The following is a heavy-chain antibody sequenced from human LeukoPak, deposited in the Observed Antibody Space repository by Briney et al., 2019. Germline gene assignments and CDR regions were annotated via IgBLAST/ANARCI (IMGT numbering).Heavy chain of an antibody. CDR2: ISGSGGST. CDR3: TKTGGPWD. V-gene: IGHV3-23*01. CDR1: GFTFSSYA. Sequence: GGSLRLSCAASGFTFSSYAMSWVRQAPGKGLEWVSAISGSGGSTYYADSVKARFSISRDNSKNTLYLQMNSLRVEDTAMYYCTKTGGPWDWGQGTLVTVSS. D-gene: IGHD7-27*01. J-gene: IGHJ4*02.